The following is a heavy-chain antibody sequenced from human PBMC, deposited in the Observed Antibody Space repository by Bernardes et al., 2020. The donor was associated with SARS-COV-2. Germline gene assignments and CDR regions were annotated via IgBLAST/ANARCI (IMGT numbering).Heavy chain of an antibody. D-gene: IGHD3-10*01. J-gene: IGHJ6*02. V-gene: IGHV3-9*01. CDR3: AKGAYYYNGSGSYRYGMDV. CDR2: IRWTVGTI. Sequence: GGSLKPSFAASGFSFADYAVHGVRQAPGKGLDCVSGIRWTVGTIGYADPVKGRFTISRDNAKNSLYLQMNSLRAEDTAVYYCAKGAYYYNGSGSYRYGMDVWGQGTTVTVSS. CDR1: GFSFADYA.